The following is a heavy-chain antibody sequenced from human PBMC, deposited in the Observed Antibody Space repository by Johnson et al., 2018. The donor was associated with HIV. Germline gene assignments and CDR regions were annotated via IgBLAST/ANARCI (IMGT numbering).Heavy chain of an antibody. CDR2: ISGSGGST. CDR3: ARVALVVYAFDI. CDR1: GFTFSSYA. V-gene: IGHV3-23*01. Sequence: VESGGSLRLSCAASGFTFSSYAMSWVRQAPGKGLEWVSAISGSGGSTYYADSVKGRFPISRDNSKNTLYLQMNSLRAEDTAVYYCARVALVVYAFDIWGQGTMVTVSS. D-gene: IGHD2-15*01. J-gene: IGHJ3*02.